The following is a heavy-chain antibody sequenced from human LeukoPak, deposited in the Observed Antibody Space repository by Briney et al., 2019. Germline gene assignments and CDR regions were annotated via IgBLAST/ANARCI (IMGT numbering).Heavy chain of an antibody. CDR1: GFTSSNYA. V-gene: IGHV3-23*01. J-gene: IGHJ4*02. D-gene: IGHD3-10*01. CDR3: AKDATRIDGWFGELLLVPNDY. CDR2: ITISGRTA. Sequence: NPGGSLRLSCLASGFTSSNYAMSWVRQAPGKGLEWVSGITISGRTAYYADSVKGRFTISRDNSKNTLYLQMNSLRAEDTAVYYCAKDATRIDGWFGELLLVPNDYWGQGTLVTVSS.